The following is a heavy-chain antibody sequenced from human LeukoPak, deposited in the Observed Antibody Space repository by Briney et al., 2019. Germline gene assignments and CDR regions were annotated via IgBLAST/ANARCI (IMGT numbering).Heavy chain of an antibody. V-gene: IGHV4-34*01. CDR1: GGSFSGYY. D-gene: IGHD6-19*01. CDR2: INHSGST. Sequence: SETLSLTCAVYGGSFSGYYWTWIRQPPGKGLEWIGEINHSGSTNYNPSLKSRVTISVDTSKNQFSLKLRSVTAADTAVYYCARRAARPPKYSSGCYGVWGQGTLVTVSS. CDR3: ARRAARPPKYSSGCYGV. J-gene: IGHJ4*02.